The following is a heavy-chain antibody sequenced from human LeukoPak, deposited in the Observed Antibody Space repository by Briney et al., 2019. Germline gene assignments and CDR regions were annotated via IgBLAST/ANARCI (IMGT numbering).Heavy chain of an antibody. CDR1: GYTFTSYD. Sequence: GASVKVSGKASGYTFTSYDINWVRQATGQGLEWMGWMNPNSGNTGYAQKFQGRVTMTRNTSISTAYMELSSLRSEDTAVYYCATNILVRDIINWFDPWGQGTLVTVSS. D-gene: IGHD3-10*01. CDR2: MNPNSGNT. J-gene: IGHJ5*02. CDR3: ATNILVRDIINWFDP. V-gene: IGHV1-8*01.